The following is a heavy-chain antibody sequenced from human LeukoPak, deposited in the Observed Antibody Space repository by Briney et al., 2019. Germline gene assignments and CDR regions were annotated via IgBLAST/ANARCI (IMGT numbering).Heavy chain of an antibody. D-gene: IGHD1-26*01. V-gene: IGHV3-21*01. Sequence: GGSLRLSCAASGFTFSNYTMNWVRQAPGKGLEWVSSISSRSTYIYYADSLKGRFTISRDNAKNSLYLQMSSLRAEDTALYYCTRDPLKTYRGSYYRFDYWGQGTLVTVSS. CDR2: ISSRSTYI. J-gene: IGHJ4*02. CDR1: GFTFSNYT. CDR3: TRDPLKTYRGSYYRFDY.